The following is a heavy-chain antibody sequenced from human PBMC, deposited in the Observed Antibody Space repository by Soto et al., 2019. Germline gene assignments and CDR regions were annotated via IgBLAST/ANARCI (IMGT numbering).Heavy chain of an antibody. J-gene: IGHJ5*02. CDR1: GYSFSTYD. V-gene: IGHV1-8*01. Sequence: QVQLVQSGAEVKKPGASVKVSCKASGYSFSTYDINWARQAAGQGLAWMGWVNPKSGNTDYAQRFRGRVTMTSNTSISTAYMELSALTPEDTAVYYCARPYCDSTSCYTDWFDPWGQVTLVTVSS. CDR3: ARPYCDSTSCYTDWFDP. D-gene: IGHD2-2*02. CDR2: VNPKSGNT.